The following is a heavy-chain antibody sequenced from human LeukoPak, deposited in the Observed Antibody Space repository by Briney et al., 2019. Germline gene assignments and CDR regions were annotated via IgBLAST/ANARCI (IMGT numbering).Heavy chain of an antibody. CDR3: ARDPASEVTAVAGRKGNY. CDR2: ISSSSSTI. Sequence: GGSLRLSCAASGFTFSSYSMNWVRQAPGKGLEWVSYISSSSSTIYYADSVKGRFTISRDNAKNSLYLQMNSLRAEDTAVYYCARDPASEVTAVAGRKGNYWGQGTLVTVSS. CDR1: GFTFSSYS. D-gene: IGHD6-19*01. V-gene: IGHV3-48*04. J-gene: IGHJ4*02.